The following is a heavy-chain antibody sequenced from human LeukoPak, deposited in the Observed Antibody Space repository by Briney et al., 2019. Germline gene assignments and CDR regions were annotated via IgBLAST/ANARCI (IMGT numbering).Heavy chain of an antibody. CDR3: ARGHYGLDY. V-gene: IGHV3-11*04. CDR1: GFTLSDHY. J-gene: IGHJ4*02. D-gene: IGHD3-10*01. Sequence: GGSLRLSCVGSGFTLSDHYMSRIRQAPGKGLEWVSYIHGSGNPIYYADSVKGRFTISRDNAKNSLYLQMNSLRAEDTAVYYCARGHYGLDYRGQGTVVTVSS. CDR2: IHGSGNPI.